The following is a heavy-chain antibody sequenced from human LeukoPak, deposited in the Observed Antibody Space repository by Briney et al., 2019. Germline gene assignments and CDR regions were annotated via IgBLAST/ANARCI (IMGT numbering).Heavy chain of an antibody. J-gene: IGHJ4*02. CDR1: GGSISSYY. Sequence: SETLSLTCTVSGGSISSYYWSRIRQPPGKGLEWIGYIYYSGSTNYNPSLKSRVTISVDTSKNQFSLKLSSVTAADTAVYYCASRSWDGSGSYYFDYWGQGTLVTVSS. CDR2: IYYSGST. V-gene: IGHV4-59*01. D-gene: IGHD3-10*01. CDR3: ASRSWDGSGSYYFDY.